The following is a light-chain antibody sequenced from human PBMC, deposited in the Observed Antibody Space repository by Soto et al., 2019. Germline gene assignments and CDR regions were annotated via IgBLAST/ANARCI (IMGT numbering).Light chain of an antibody. J-gene: IGKJ4*01. Sequence: IPMTQAPATLSVSPGERVTLTCRASRTVSNSLAWYQHKPGQAPRLLISGASTGATGIPPRFRGSGSGTEFTLTVDTLQSEDIAIYYCQQYYHCPVTFGGGTKVDIK. CDR2: GAS. CDR1: RTVSNS. V-gene: IGKV3-15*01. CDR3: QQYYHCPVT.